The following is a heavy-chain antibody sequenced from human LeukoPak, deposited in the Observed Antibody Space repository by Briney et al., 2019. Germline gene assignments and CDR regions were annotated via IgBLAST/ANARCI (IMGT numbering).Heavy chain of an antibody. CDR3: AKGLGASAEDAFDI. V-gene: IGHV3-9*01. Sequence: PGGSLRLSCAASGFTFDDYAMHWVRQAPGKGLAWVSGISWNSGSIGYADSVKGRFTISRDNAKNSLYLQMNSLRAEDTALYYCAKGLGASAEDAFDIWGQGTMVTVSS. CDR1: GFTFDDYA. CDR2: ISWNSGSI. D-gene: IGHD3-10*01. J-gene: IGHJ3*02.